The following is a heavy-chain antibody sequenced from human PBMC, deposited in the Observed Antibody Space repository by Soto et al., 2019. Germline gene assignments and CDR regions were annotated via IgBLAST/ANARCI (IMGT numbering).Heavy chain of an antibody. CDR1: GFTFSSYS. J-gene: IGHJ6*03. Sequence: GGSLRLSCAASGFTFSSYSMNWVRQAPGKELEWVSYISSSSSTIYYADSVKGRFTISRDNAKNSLYLQMNSLRAEDTAVYYCARTPFLEWFMDVWGKGTTVTVSS. D-gene: IGHD3-3*01. CDR3: ARTPFLEWFMDV. V-gene: IGHV3-48*01. CDR2: ISSSSSTI.